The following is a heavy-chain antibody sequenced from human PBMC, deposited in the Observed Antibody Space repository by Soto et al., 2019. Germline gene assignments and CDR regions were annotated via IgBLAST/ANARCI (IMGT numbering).Heavy chain of an antibody. CDR1: GFTFSSYA. CDR2: ISYDGSNK. D-gene: IGHD1-26*01. J-gene: IGHJ4*02. V-gene: IGHV3-30-3*01. Sequence: VQLVESGGGVVQPGRSLRLSCAASGFTFSSYAMHWVRQAPGKGLEWVAVISYDGSNKYYADSVKGRFTISRDNSKNTLYLQMNSLRAEDTAVYYCARDPFSGSYFDYWGQGTLVTVSS. CDR3: ARDPFSGSYFDY.